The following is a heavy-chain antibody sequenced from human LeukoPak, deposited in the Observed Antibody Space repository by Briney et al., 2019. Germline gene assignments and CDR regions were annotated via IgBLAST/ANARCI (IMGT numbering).Heavy chain of an antibody. V-gene: IGHV4-39*01. Sequence: SETLSLTCSVSGGSISSSSHSWGWIRQSPGKGLEWIGSIYYSGSTFYNPSLKSRVTISVDTSKNQFSLKLSSVTAADTAVYYCARLGIAVAGSPMDVWGKGTTVTISS. CDR1: GGSISSSSHS. CDR2: IYYSGST. J-gene: IGHJ6*03. CDR3: ARLGIAVAGSPMDV. D-gene: IGHD6-19*01.